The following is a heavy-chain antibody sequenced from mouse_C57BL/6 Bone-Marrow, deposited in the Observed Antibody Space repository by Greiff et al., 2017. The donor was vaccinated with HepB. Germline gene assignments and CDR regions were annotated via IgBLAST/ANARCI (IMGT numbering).Heavy chain of an antibody. CDR2: ISSGSSTI. Sequence: EVQGVESGGGLVKPGGSLKLSCAASGFTFSDYGMHWVRQAPEKGLEWVAYISSGSSTIYYADTVKGQFTITRDKAKNTLFLQMTSLRSEDTAMYYCARDYYGSSYWVAYWGQGTLVTVSA. V-gene: IGHV5-17*01. CDR1: GFTFSDYG. J-gene: IGHJ3*01. D-gene: IGHD1-1*01. CDR3: ARDYYGSSYWVAY.